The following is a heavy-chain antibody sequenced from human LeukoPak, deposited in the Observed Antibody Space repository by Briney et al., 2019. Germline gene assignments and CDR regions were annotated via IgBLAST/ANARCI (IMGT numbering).Heavy chain of an antibody. V-gene: IGHV4-39*02. CDR2: VYYGRSP. Sequence: SETLSLTCTVSGDSISRSTYYWAWIRQPPGKGLEWIGSVYYGRSPYFNPSLESRATISVDTSKSHFSLKMSSVTAADTAVYYCARSSGTGTFSYWGQGTLVTVSS. CDR3: ARSSGTGTFSY. J-gene: IGHJ4*02. D-gene: IGHD6-25*01. CDR1: GDSISRSTYY.